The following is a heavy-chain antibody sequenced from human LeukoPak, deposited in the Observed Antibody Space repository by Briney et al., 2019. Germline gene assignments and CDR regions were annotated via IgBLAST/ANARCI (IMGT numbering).Heavy chain of an antibody. V-gene: IGHV4-31*03. D-gene: IGHD5-24*01. Sequence: SETLSLTCSVSNGSINSGGFYWSWVHQHPGKGLEWIGYIYYSGTTYYNPSLKSRLIMSVDTCKNQFSLKLSSVTAADTAVYYCARDEDGYNSLEYWGQGTLVTVSS. CDR2: IYYSGTT. CDR3: ARDEDGYNSLEY. J-gene: IGHJ4*02. CDR1: NGSINSGGFY.